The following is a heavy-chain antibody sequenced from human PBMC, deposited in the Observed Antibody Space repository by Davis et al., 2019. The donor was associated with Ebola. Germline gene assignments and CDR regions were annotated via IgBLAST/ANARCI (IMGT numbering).Heavy chain of an antibody. D-gene: IGHD1-1*01. CDR2: INGDGSKM. CDR3: ARDGPERALEV. CDR1: GFTLSNYW. V-gene: IGHV3-74*01. Sequence: GESLKISCAASGFTLSNYWMHWFRQAPGKGLVWVSHINGDGSKMGYADSVKGRFAISRDNAKNTLYLQMNSLTAEDTAVYYCARDGPERALEVWGKGTTVTVSS. J-gene: IGHJ6*04.